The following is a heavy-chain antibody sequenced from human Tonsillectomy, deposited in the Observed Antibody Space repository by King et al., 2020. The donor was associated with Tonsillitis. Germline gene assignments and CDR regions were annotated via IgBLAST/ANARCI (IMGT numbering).Heavy chain of an antibody. D-gene: IGHD3-10*01. Sequence: QLQESGPGLVKPSETLSLTCTVSGGSISSYYWSWIRQPPGKGLEWIGYIYYSGSTNYNPSLKSRVTISVDTSKNQFSLKLSSVTAADTAVYYCEKSDPGARAAEFDYWGQGTLVTVSS. V-gene: IGHV4-59*01. CDR2: IYYSGST. J-gene: IGHJ4*02. CDR1: GGSISSYY. CDR3: EKSDPGARAAEFDY.